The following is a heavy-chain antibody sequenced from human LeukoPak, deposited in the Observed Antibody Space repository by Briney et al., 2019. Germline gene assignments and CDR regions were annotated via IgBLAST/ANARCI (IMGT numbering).Heavy chain of an antibody. J-gene: IGHJ4*02. Sequence: ASVKVSCKASGGTFSSYAISWVRQAPGQGLEWMGWINPNSGVTNYAQKFQGRVTMTRDTSISTAYMELSRLRSDDTAVYYCARAITDRDYWGQGTLVTVSS. CDR3: ARAITDRDY. CDR2: INPNSGVT. CDR1: GGTFSSYA. V-gene: IGHV1-2*02.